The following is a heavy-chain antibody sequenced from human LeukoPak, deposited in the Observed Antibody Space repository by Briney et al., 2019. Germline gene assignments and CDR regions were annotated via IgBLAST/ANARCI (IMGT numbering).Heavy chain of an antibody. CDR3: ARGGHGLTVSLFDP. CDR2: IYYSGST. V-gene: IGHV4-59*12. CDR1: GGSISSYY. J-gene: IGHJ5*02. D-gene: IGHD5/OR15-5a*01. Sequence: SETLSLTCSVSGGSISSYYWSWIRQPPGKGLEWIGHIYYSGSTNYNPSLKSRVTISIGTSKNQFSLHLNSVTPEDSAVYYCARGGHGLTVSLFDPWGQGTLVTVSS.